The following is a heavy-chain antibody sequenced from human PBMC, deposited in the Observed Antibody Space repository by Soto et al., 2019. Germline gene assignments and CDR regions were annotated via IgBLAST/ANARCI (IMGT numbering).Heavy chain of an antibody. Sequence: ASVKVSCKASGYTFTSYYMHWVRQAPGQGLEWMGIINPSGGSTSYAQKFQGRVTMTTDTSTSTVHMEVRSLRSDDTAVYYCAREGVAPYYYYGMDVWGQGTPVTVP. D-gene: IGHD5-12*01. CDR3: AREGVAPYYYYGMDV. V-gene: IGHV1-46*01. CDR1: GYTFTSYY. CDR2: INPSGGST. J-gene: IGHJ6*02.